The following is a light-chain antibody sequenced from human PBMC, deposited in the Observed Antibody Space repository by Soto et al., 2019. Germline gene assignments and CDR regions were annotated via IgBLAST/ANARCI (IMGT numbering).Light chain of an antibody. CDR3: QQRDNWPLT. CDR1: QRLSRA. Sequence: EIILTQSPATLSVSPGERATLSCRASQRLSRALAWYQQKPGQAPSLLIYGVSARATGVPARFSGSGSGTEFTLNISSLQSEDSAVFYCQQRDNWPLTFGGGTKVEI. J-gene: IGKJ4*01. CDR2: GVS. V-gene: IGKV3-15*01.